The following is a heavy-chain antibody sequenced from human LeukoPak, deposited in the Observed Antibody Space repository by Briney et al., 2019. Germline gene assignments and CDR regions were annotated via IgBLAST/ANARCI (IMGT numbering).Heavy chain of an antibody. CDR3: ASHYCSSTSCYADYGMDV. D-gene: IGHD2-2*01. V-gene: IGHV1-18*04. CDR2: ISAYNGNT. CDR1: GYTFTSYG. Sequence: ASVKVSCKASGYTFTSYGISWVRQAPGQGLEWMVWISAYNGNTNYAQKLQGRVTMTTDTSTSTAYMELRSLRSDDTAVYYCASHYCSSTSCYADYGMDVWGKGTTVTVSS. J-gene: IGHJ6*04.